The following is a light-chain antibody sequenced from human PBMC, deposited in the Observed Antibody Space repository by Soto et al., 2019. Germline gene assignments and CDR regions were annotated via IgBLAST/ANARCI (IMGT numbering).Light chain of an antibody. Sequence: EIVMTQSPATLSVSPGERATLSCRASQSVSSNLAWYQQKPGQAPRLLISGSSTRATGIPVRFSGSGSGTEFTLTISSLQSEDLAVYYCQQYNNWWTFGQGTKVDIK. J-gene: IGKJ1*01. CDR2: GSS. V-gene: IGKV3-15*01. CDR1: QSVSSN. CDR3: QQYNNWWT.